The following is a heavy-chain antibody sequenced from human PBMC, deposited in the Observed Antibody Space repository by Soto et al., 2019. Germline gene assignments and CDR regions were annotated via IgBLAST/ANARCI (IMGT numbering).Heavy chain of an antibody. D-gene: IGHD2-15*01. CDR1: GGTFSSYA. J-gene: IGHJ4*02. V-gene: IGHV1-69*13. CDR3: ARWFCDGGSCSYFDY. Sequence: GASVKVSCKASGGTFSSYAISWVRQAPGQRLEWMGGIIPIFGTANYAQKFQGRVTITADESTSTAYMELSSLRSEDTAVYYCARWFCDGGSCSYFDYWGQGTLVTVSS. CDR2: IIPIFGTA.